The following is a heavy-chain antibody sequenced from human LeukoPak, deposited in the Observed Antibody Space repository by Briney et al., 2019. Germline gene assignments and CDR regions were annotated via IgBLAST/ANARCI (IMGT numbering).Heavy chain of an antibody. J-gene: IGHJ2*01. CDR1: GGSIGGYY. V-gene: IGHV4-4*07. D-gene: IGHD4-23*01. Sequence: SETLSLTCTVSGGSIGGYYWIWVRQPAGKGLEWIGRIHTSGSTNYNPSLKSRVTMSLDTSKNQFSLKLSSVTAADTAVYYCAKSYGGPYWYFDLWGRGTLVTVSS. CDR2: IHTSGST. CDR3: AKSYGGPYWYFDL.